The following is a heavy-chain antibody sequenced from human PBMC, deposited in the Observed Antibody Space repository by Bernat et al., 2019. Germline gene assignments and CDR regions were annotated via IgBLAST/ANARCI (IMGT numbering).Heavy chain of an antibody. D-gene: IGHD6-13*01. CDR3: AVGYTASRGTDAFDI. Sequence: QVQLVESGGGLVKPGGSLRLSCAAPGFTFSDYYMSWIRQAPGKGLDWVSYISSSSSYTNYADSVKGRFTISRDNAKNSLYLQMSSLRSEDTAVEYCAVGYTASRGTDAFDIWGQGTMVTVSS. J-gene: IGHJ3*02. CDR1: GFTFSDYY. CDR2: ISSSSSYT. V-gene: IGHV3-11*05.